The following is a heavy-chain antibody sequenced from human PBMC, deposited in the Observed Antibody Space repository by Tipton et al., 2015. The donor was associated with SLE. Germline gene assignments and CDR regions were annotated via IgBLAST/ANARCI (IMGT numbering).Heavy chain of an antibody. V-gene: IGHV4-59*08. CDR3: AGHNRLWFTD. CDR2: IYYSGST. D-gene: IGHD3-10*01. Sequence: TLSLTCTVPGGSISSYYWSWIRQPPGKGLEWIGYIYYSGSTNYNPPLKSRVTISVDTSKNQFSLKLSSVTAADTAVYYCAGHNRLWFTDWGQGTLVTVSS. J-gene: IGHJ4*02. CDR1: GGSISSYY.